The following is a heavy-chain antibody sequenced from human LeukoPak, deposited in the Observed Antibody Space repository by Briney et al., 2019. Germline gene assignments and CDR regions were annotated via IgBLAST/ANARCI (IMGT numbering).Heavy chain of an antibody. J-gene: IGHJ4*02. CDR3: ARVRGGVGATGY. D-gene: IGHD1-26*01. CDR1: GFTFSSYE. V-gene: IGHV3-48*03. CDR2: ISSSGSTI. Sequence: GGSLRLSCAASGFTFSSYEMNWVRQAPGKGLEWVSYISSSGSTIDYADSVKGRFTISRDNAKNSLYLQMNSLRAEDTAVYYCARVRGGVGATGYWGQGTLVTVSS.